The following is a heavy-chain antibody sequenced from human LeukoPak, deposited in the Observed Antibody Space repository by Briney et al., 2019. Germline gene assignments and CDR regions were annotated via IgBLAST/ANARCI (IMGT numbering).Heavy chain of an antibody. CDR3: TRDLMDYDASTGLHHYYMDV. D-gene: IGHD3-9*01. Sequence: PGGSLRLSCVASGFTFCSYWMHWVRQDPRKGLVWVSRINGDGRNINYADSVRGRFTISRDNAKNTLYLQMNTLRVEDTAVYYCTRDLMDYDASTGLHHYYMDVWGQGTTVTVSS. J-gene: IGHJ6*02. CDR2: INGDGRNI. CDR1: GFTFCSYW. V-gene: IGHV3-74*01.